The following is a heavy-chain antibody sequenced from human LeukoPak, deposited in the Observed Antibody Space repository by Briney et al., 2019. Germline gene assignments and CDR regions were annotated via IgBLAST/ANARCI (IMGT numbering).Heavy chain of an antibody. Sequence: GGSLRLSCAASGFTFSSYSMNWVRQAPGKGLEWVSYISSSSSTIYYADSVKGRFTISRDNAKNSLYLQMNSLRAEDTAVYYCARDGSGSYYGGWFDPWGQGTLVTVSS. CDR2: ISSSSSTI. D-gene: IGHD3-10*01. CDR3: ARDGSGSYYGGWFDP. CDR1: GFTFSSYS. V-gene: IGHV3-48*04. J-gene: IGHJ5*02.